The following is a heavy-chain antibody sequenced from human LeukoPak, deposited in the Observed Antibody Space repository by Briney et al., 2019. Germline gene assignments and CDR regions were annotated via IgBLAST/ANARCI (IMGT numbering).Heavy chain of an antibody. D-gene: IGHD6-19*01. CDR2: IYYSGST. J-gene: IGHJ4*02. Sequence: SETLSLTCSVSGGSISSSSYYWGWIRQPPGKGLEWIGSIYYSGSTYYNPSLKSRVTISVDTSKNQVSLKLTSVSAADTAVYYCALRNGHSSPSGDYWGQGTLVTVSS. CDR1: GGSISSSSYY. V-gene: IGHV4-39*07. CDR3: ALRNGHSSPSGDY.